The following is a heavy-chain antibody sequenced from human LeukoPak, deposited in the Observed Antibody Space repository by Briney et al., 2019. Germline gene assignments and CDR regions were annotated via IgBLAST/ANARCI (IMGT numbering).Heavy chain of an antibody. CDR2: ISPYNGKT. Sequence: ASVKVSCKASGYTFINYGIGWVRQAPGQGLEWMGWISPYNGKTKYAQNLQGRVTMTTDTSTSTAYMDLRSLTFDDTAVYYCARDRSSSWYAYYFDYWGQGTLVTVSS. D-gene: IGHD6-13*01. V-gene: IGHV1-18*01. CDR3: ARDRSSSWYAYYFDY. CDR1: GYTFINYG. J-gene: IGHJ4*02.